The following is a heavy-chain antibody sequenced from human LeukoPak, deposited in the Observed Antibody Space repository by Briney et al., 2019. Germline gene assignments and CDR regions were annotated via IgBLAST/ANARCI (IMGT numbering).Heavy chain of an antibody. CDR2: ISSSGSTI. V-gene: IGHV3-11*01. Sequence: GGSLRLSCAASGFTFSDYYMSWIRQAPGKGLEWVSYISSSGSTIYYADSVKGRFTISRDNAKNSLYLQTNSLRAEDTAVYYCARGGRRYCSSTSCYAFDIWGQGTMVTVSS. CDR1: GFTFSDYY. D-gene: IGHD2-2*01. CDR3: ARGGRRYCSSTSCYAFDI. J-gene: IGHJ3*02.